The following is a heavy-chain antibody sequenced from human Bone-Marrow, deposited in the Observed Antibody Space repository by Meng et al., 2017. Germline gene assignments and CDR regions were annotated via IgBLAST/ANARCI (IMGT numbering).Heavy chain of an antibody. CDR1: GDSVSSNSAA. CDR3: ARGGIAAARPDY. D-gene: IGHD6-13*01. CDR2: TYYRSKWYN. J-gene: IGHJ4*02. Sequence: VHPRRSSPGLVNPPPTLSLTLAISGDSVSSNSAAWNWIRQSPSRGLEWLGRTYYRSKWYNDYAVSVKSRITINPDTSKNQFSLQLNSVTPEDTAVYYCARGGIAAARPDYWGQGTLVTVSS. V-gene: IGHV6-1*01.